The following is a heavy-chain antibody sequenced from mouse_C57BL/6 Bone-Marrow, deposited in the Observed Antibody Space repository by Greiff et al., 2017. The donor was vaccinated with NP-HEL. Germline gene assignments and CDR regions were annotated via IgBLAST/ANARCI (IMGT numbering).Heavy chain of an antibody. D-gene: IGHD4-1*01. Sequence: QVQLQQSGAEQVKPGASVKLSCKASGYTFTSYWMHWVKQRPGQGLEWIGMIHPNSGSTNYNEKFKSKATLTVDKSSSTAYMQLSSLTSEDSAVYYCARLGRPFAYWGQGTLVTVSA. CDR3: ARLGRPFAY. V-gene: IGHV1-64*01. CDR2: IHPNSGST. CDR1: GYTFTSYW. J-gene: IGHJ3*01.